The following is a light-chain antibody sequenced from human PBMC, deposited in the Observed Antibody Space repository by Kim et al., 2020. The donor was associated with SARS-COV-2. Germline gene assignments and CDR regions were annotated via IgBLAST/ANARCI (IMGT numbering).Light chain of an antibody. CDR2: DVN. Sequence: SVTISCTGTSSDVCGYNFVSWHQQHPGKAPKLIIYDVNKRPSGVPNRFSGSKSGNTASLTVSGLQAEDEADYYRSSYAGTNNFYVFGTGTKVTVL. CDR3: SSYAGTNNFYV. V-gene: IGLV2-8*01. CDR1: SSDVCGYNF. J-gene: IGLJ1*01.